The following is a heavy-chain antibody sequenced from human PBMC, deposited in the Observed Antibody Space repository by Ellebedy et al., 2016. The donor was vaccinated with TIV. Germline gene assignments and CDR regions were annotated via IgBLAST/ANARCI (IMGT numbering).Heavy chain of an antibody. J-gene: IGHJ4*02. V-gene: IGHV1-18*01. D-gene: IGHD3-9*01. CDR1: GYTFTSYG. CDR3: ARADLVLRYFDWLLSGDFYFDY. CDR2: ISAYNGNT. Sequence: ASVKVSXXASGYTFTSYGISWVRQAPGQGLEWMGWISAYNGNTNYAQKPQGRVTMTTDTSTSTAYMELRSLRSDDTAVYYCARADLVLRYFDWLLSGDFYFDYWGQGTLVTVSS.